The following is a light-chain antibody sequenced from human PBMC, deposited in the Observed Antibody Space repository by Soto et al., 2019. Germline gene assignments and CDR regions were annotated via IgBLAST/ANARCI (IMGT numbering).Light chain of an antibody. CDR2: DAS. CDR1: QTITFNF. J-gene: IGKJ4*01. CDR3: QLYGDSNPT. V-gene: IGKV3D-20*01. Sequence: IVLTQSPVTLSLSPGEVATLSCGASQTITFNFLAWYQQKPGLAPRLLVYDASIRADGIPDRFSGSVSGTDFTLTISRLEPEDFAMYYCQLYGDSNPTFGGGTRVEI.